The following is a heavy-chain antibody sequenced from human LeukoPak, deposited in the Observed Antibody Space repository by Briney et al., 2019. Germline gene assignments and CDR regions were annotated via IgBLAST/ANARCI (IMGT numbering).Heavy chain of an antibody. V-gene: IGHV3-9*01. Sequence: GGSRRLSSAATGLTFKDYGTHWVRQPPGDGLEWVSTINWNGGGTDYADSVKGRLTISRDNAKSSLYLQLSSLRPEDTALYYCAKHMRATNTYSFFGLDVWGQGTTVTVSS. CDR2: INWNGGGT. CDR3: AKHMRATNTYSFFGLDV. J-gene: IGHJ6*02. D-gene: IGHD1-26*01. CDR1: GLTFKDYG.